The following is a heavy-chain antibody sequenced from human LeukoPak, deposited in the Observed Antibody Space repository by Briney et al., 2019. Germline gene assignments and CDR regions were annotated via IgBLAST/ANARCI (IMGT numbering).Heavy chain of an antibody. CDR2: IIPILGIA. Sequence: SVKVSCKASGGTFSSYAISWVRQAPGQGLEWMGRIIPILGIANYAQKFQGRVTITADKSTSTAYMELSSLRSEDTAVYYCARAGGGYKYCSRTSCYTDGSDYRGQRALVTVS. J-gene: IGHJ4*02. V-gene: IGHV1-69*04. CDR3: ARAGGGYKYCSRTSCYTDGSDY. D-gene: IGHD2-2*02. CDR1: GGTFSSYA.